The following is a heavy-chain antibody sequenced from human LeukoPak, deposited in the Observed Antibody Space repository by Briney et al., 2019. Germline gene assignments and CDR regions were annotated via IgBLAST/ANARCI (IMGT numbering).Heavy chain of an antibody. CDR2: IKQDGSEK. CDR1: AFTFSSYW. V-gene: IGHV3-7*01. D-gene: IGHD2-8*01. Sequence: GRSLRLSCAASAFTFSSYWMHWVRQAPGKGLEWVANIKQDGSEKFYVDSVKGRFTISRDNAKNSLYLQMNSLRAEDTAVYYCARLTWLCTKGVCYSGFDYWGQGTLVTVSS. J-gene: IGHJ4*02. CDR3: ARLTWLCTKGVCYSGFDY.